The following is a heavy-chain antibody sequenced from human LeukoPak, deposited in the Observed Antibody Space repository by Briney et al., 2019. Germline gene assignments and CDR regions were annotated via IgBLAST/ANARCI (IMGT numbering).Heavy chain of an antibody. V-gene: IGHV3-7*01. Sequence: GGSLRLSCAASGFTFSRYWMSWVRQAPGKGLEWVAHLNQDGSARYHVDSVRGRFTISRDNARNSLFLQMDSPRAQDTAVYYCATMGLEPLPYYFDYWGQGTLVTVSS. J-gene: IGHJ4*02. CDR2: LNQDGSAR. CDR1: GFTFSRYW. D-gene: IGHD1-1*01. CDR3: ATMGLEPLPYYFDY.